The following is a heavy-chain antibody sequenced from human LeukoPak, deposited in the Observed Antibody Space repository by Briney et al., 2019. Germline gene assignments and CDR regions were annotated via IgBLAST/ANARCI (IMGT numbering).Heavy chain of an antibody. J-gene: IGHJ5*02. V-gene: IGHV1-69*01. CDR1: GGTFSSYA. Sequence: GASVKVSCKASGGTFSSYAITWVRQAPGQGLEWMGGIIPIFDTADYAQKFQGRVTITADESTRTAYMELSSLRSEDTAVYYCAIYYYDSSGYDWFDPWAREPWSPSPQ. D-gene: IGHD3-22*01. CDR2: IIPIFDTA. CDR3: AIYYYDSSGYDWFDP.